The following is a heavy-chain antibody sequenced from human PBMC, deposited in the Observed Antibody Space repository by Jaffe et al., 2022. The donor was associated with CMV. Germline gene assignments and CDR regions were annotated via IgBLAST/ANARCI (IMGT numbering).Heavy chain of an antibody. CDR1: GFTFSSYE. V-gene: IGHV3-48*03. Sequence: EVQLVESGGGLVQPGGSLRLSCAASGFTFSSYEMNWVRQAPGKGLEWVSYISSSGSTIYYADSVKGRFTISRDNAKNSLYLQMNSLRAEDTAVYYCARAAILGYCSGGSCYAEGSNDAFDIWGQGTMVTVSS. CDR2: ISSSGSTI. CDR3: ARAAILGYCSGGSCYAEGSNDAFDI. J-gene: IGHJ3*02. D-gene: IGHD2-15*01.